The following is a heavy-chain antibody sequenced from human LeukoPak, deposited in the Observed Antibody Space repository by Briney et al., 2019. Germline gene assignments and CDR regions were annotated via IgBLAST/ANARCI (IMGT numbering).Heavy chain of an antibody. CDR3: ARDQDVIVVVPAAMDYYYGMDV. CDR2: INSDGSST. V-gene: IGHV3-74*01. Sequence: PGGSLRLSCAASGFTFSSYWMHWVRQAPGKGLVWVSRINSDGSSTSYADSVKGRFTISRDNAKNTLYLQMNSLRAEDTAVYYCARDQDVIVVVPAAMDYYYGMDVWGQGTTVTVS. D-gene: IGHD2-2*01. CDR1: GFTFSSYW. J-gene: IGHJ6*02.